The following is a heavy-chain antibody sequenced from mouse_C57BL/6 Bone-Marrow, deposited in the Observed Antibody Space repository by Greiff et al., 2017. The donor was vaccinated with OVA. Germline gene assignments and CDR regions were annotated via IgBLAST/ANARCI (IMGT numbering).Heavy chain of an antibody. Sequence: QVQLQQPGAELVMPGASVKLSCKASGYTFTSYWMHWVKQRPGQGLEWIGEIDPSDSYTNYNQKFKGKSTLTVDKSSSTAYMQLSSLTSEDSAVYYCARDYYGNYVRCAYWGQGTLVTVSA. V-gene: IGHV1-69*01. J-gene: IGHJ3*01. CDR1: GYTFTSYW. CDR2: IDPSDSYT. D-gene: IGHD2-1*01. CDR3: ARDYYGNYVRCAY.